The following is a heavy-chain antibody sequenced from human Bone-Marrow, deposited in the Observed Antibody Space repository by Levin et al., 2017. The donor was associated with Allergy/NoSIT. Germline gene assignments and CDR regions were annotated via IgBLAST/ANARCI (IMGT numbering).Heavy chain of an antibody. V-gene: IGHV3-53*01. J-gene: IGHJ4*02. Sequence: PGGSLRLSCAASGFSVSNNYMAWVRQAPGKGLEWLSIIYPSGSAFYADSVRGRFTISRDNSKNTLYLQMNSLRADDTAVYYCARGHQTKKSGWTRDFDYWGQGTLVNVSS. CDR3: ARGHQTKKSGWTRDFDY. CDR2: IYPSGSA. CDR1: GFSVSNNY. D-gene: IGHD6-19*01.